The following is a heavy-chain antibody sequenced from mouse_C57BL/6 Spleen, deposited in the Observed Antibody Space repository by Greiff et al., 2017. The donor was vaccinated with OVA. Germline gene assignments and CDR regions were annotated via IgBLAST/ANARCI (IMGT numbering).Heavy chain of an antibody. D-gene: IGHD2-5*01. CDR2: IDPENGDT. CDR3: TTSYYSNYEGFAY. CDR1: GFNIKDDY. J-gene: IGHJ3*01. V-gene: IGHV14-4*01. Sequence: EVQLQQSGAELVRPGASVKLSCTASGFNIKDDYMHWVKQRPEQGLEWIGWIDPENGDTEYASKFQGKATITADTSSNTAYLQLSSLTSEDTAVYYGTTSYYSNYEGFAYWGQGTLVTVSA.